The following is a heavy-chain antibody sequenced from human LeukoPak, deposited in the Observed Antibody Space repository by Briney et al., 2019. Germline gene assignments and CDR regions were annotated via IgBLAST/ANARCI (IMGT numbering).Heavy chain of an antibody. CDR3: ARGPPRGKYYYMDV. CDR2: IGTASDT. Sequence: GGSLRLSCAASGFTFSSFDMHWVRQPTGQGLEWVSTIGTASDTYYPGSVEGRFTLSRDNAKNSLYLQMNSLPAGDTAVYYCARGPPRGKYYYMDVWGKGTTVTVSS. V-gene: IGHV3-13*01. J-gene: IGHJ6*03. D-gene: IGHD1-1*01. CDR1: GFTFSSFD.